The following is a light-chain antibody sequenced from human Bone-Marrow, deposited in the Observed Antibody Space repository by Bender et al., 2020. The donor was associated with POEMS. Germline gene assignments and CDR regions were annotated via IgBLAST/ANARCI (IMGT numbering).Light chain of an antibody. V-gene: IGLV2-8*01. J-gene: IGLJ3*02. Sequence: QSALTQPPSASGSPGQSVTISCTGTSSDVGAYNYVSWYQQHPGKAPKLMIYEVDKRPSGVPDRFSGSKSGNTASLTVSGLQAEDEADYYCNSYSGSIRWVFGGGTKVTVL. CDR2: EVD. CDR1: SSDVGAYNY. CDR3: NSYSGSIRWV.